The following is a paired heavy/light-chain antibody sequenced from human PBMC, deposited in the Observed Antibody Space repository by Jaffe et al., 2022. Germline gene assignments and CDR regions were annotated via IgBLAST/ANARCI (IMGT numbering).Light chain of an antibody. CDR3: MIWPSNASAV. CDR2: YYSDSDK. CDR1: SDINVGSYN. Sequence: QPVLTQPPSSSASPGESARLTCTLPSDINVGSYNIYWYQQKPGSPPRYLLYYYSDSDKGQGSGVPSRFSGSKDASANTGILLISGLQSEDEADYYCMIWPSNASAVFGGGTKLTVL. J-gene: IGLJ2*01. V-gene: IGLV5-37*01.
Heavy chain of an antibody. CDR3: ARVFDTMVRGVILYYFDY. Sequence: QVQLQQWGAGLLKPSETLSLTCAVYGGSFSGYYWSWIRQPPGKGLEWIGEINHSGSTNYNPSLKSRVTISVDTSKNQFSLKLSSVTAADTAVYYCARVFDTMVRGVILYYFDYWGQGTLVTVSS. D-gene: IGHD3-10*01. J-gene: IGHJ4*02. CDR2: INHSGST. V-gene: IGHV4-34*01. CDR1: GGSFSGYY.